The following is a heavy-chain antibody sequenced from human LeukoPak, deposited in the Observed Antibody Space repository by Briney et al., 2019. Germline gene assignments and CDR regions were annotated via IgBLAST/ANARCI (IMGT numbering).Heavy chain of an antibody. CDR3: ARVLPPPGLVAGDY. J-gene: IGHJ4*02. V-gene: IGHV1-2*02. D-gene: IGHD6-6*01. CDR1: GYTFTGYY. CDR2: INPNSGGT. Sequence: GASVKVSCKASGYTFTGYYMHWVRQAPGRGLEWMGWINPNSGGTNYAQKFQGRVTMTRDTSISTAYMELSRLRSDDTAVYYCARVLPPPGLVAGDYWGQGTLVTVSS.